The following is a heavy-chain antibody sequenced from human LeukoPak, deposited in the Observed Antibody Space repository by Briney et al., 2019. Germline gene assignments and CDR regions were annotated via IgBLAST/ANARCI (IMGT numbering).Heavy chain of an antibody. D-gene: IGHD5-18*01. CDR1: RSTFRSHA. CDR3: ASNVDTAMVGGDYYFDY. V-gene: IGHV3-66*01. J-gene: IGHJ4*02. CDR2: IYSGGST. Sequence: GGSLRLSCAASRSTFRSHAMSWVRQAPGKGLEWVSVIYSGGSTYYADSVKGRFTISRDNSKNTLYLQMNSLRAEDTAVYYCASNVDTAMVGGDYYFDYWGQGTLVTVSS.